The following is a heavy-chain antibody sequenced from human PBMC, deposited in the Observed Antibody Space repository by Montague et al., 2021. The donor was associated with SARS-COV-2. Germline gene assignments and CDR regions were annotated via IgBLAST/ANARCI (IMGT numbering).Heavy chain of an antibody. CDR2: IYSGGST. J-gene: IGHJ6*02. CDR3: ARDLTYGSGRSYYYGMDV. V-gene: IGHV3-53*04. Sequence: SLRLSCAASGFTVSSNYMSWVRQAPGKGLEWISVIYSGGSTYCADSVKGRFTISRHNSKNTLYLQMNSLRAEDTAVYYCARDLTYGSGRSYYYGMDVWGQGTTVTVSS. CDR1: GFTVSSNY. D-gene: IGHD3-10*01.